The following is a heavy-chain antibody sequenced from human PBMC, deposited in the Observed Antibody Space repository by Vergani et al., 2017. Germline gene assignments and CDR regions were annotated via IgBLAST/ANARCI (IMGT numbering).Heavy chain of an antibody. D-gene: IGHD5-24*01. CDR3: ARVRDGYNYFDY. J-gene: IGHJ4*02. V-gene: IGHV4-59*01. CDR1: GGSISSYY. CDR2: IYYSGST. Sequence: QLQLQESGPGLVKPSETLSLTCTVSGGSISSYYWSWIRQPPGKGLEWIGYIYYSGSTNYNPSLKSRVTISVDTSKNQFSLKLSSVTAADTAVYYCARVRDGYNYFDYWGQGTLVTVSS.